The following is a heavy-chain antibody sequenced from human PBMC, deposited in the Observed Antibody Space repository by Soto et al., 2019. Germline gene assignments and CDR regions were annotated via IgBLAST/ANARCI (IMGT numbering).Heavy chain of an antibody. CDR1: GGSISSHY. J-gene: IGHJ4*02. CDR2: IYYSGST. Sequence: SETLSLTCTVSGGSISSHYWSWIRQPPGKGLEWIGYIYYSGSTNYNPSLKSRVTISVDTSKNQFSLKLSSVTAADTAVYYCARGLNTFGGVIVIAGGYYFDYWGQGTLVTVSS. CDR3: ARGLNTFGGVIVIAGGYYFDY. D-gene: IGHD3-16*02. V-gene: IGHV4-59*11.